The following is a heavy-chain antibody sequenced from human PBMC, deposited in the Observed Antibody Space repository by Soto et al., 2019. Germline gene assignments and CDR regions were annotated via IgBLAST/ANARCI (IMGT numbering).Heavy chain of an antibody. V-gene: IGHV3-9*01. D-gene: IGHD2-15*01. Sequence: EVQLVESGGGLVQPGRSLRLSCAASGFTFDDYAMHWVRQAPGKGLEWVSGISWNSGSIGYADSVTGRFTISRDNAKNSLYLQMNSLRAEDTALYYCAKDIDCSGGSCYSVAFDIWGQGTMVTVSS. CDR1: GFTFDDYA. CDR3: AKDIDCSGGSCYSVAFDI. CDR2: ISWNSGSI. J-gene: IGHJ3*02.